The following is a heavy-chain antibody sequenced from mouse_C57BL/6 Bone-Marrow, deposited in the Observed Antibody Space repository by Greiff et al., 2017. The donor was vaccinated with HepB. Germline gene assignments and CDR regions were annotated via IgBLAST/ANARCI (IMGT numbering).Heavy chain of an antibody. D-gene: IGHD3-2*02. V-gene: IGHV1-19*01. CDR3: ARWGERGPLRLRSYYFDY. CDR1: GYTFTDYY. J-gene: IGHJ2*01. CDR2: INPYNGGT. Sequence: EVQLQQSGPVLVKPGASVKMSCKASGYTFTDYYMNWVKQSHGKSLEWIGVINPYNGGTSYNQKFKGKATLTVDKSSSTAYMELNSLTSEDSAVYYCARWGERGPLRLRSYYFDYWGQGTTLTVSS.